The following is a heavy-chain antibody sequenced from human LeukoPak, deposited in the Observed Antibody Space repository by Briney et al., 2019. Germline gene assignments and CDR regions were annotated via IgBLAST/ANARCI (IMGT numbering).Heavy chain of an antibody. CDR2: INPNSGGT. Sequence: ASVKVSCKASGYTFTGYYMHWVRQAPGQGLEWMGWINPNSGGTNYAQKFQGRVTMTRDTSISTAYMELSRLRSDDTAVYYCARVQGTAAGTVGGFGMDVWGQGTTVTVSS. V-gene: IGHV1-2*02. D-gene: IGHD6-13*01. CDR3: ARVQGTAAGTVGGFGMDV. CDR1: GYTFTGYY. J-gene: IGHJ6*02.